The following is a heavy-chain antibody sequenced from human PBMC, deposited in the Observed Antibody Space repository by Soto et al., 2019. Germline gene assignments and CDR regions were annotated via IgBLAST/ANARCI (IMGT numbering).Heavy chain of an antibody. CDR3: AKRHYDDGGDSGFYYFDS. V-gene: IGHV3-23*01. Sequence: GGSLRLSCAASGFTFSSYAMTWVRQAPGKGLEWVSGIIGSGGTTYYADSVKGRFTISRDKSKNTLYRQMNSLRAEDTAVYYCAKRHYDDGGDSGFYYFDSWGQGTLVTVSS. CDR1: GFTFSSYA. D-gene: IGHD2-21*02. CDR2: IIGSGGTT. J-gene: IGHJ4*02.